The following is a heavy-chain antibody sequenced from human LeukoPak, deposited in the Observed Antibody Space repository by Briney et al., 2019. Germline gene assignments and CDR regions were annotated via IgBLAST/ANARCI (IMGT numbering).Heavy chain of an antibody. Sequence: TSETLSLTCTVSGGSISSYYWSWIRQPPGKGLEWIGYIYYSGSTNYNPSLKSRVTISVDTSKNQFSLKLSSVTAADTAVYYCARHHRPLQTWRRVVGATTDPYYYDMDVWGQGTTVTVSS. CDR1: GGSISSYY. CDR2: IYYSGST. V-gene: IGHV4-59*01. CDR3: ARHHRPLQTWRRVVGATTDPYYYDMDV. D-gene: IGHD1-26*01. J-gene: IGHJ6*02.